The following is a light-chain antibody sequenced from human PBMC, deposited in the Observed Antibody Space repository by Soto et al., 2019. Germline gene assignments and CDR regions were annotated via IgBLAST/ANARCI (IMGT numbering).Light chain of an antibody. Sequence: QSVLTQPASASGSPGQSITISCSGTSSDIGAYDHVAWFQQFPGKTPKLIIYSVSNRPSGVSYRFSGSKSGNTASLTISGLQAEDEADYYCSSYTSSRTLVFGGGT. CDR2: SVS. CDR3: SSYTSSRTLV. V-gene: IGLV2-14*01. CDR1: SSDIGAYDH. J-gene: IGLJ3*02.